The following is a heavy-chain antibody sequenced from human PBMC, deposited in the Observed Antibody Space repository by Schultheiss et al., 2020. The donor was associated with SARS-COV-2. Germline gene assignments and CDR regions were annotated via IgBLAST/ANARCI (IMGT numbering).Heavy chain of an antibody. Sequence: GGSLRLSCAVSGVSISDSGIHWIRQASGNGLEWVSAISVSGCSTYYADPVKGRITISRDNSKNTLYLHMNSLRAEDTAVYFCARGCYGSGSCPVDHWGQGTLVTVSS. V-gene: IGHV3-23*01. J-gene: IGHJ4*02. CDR1: GVSISDSG. CDR3: ARGCYGSGSCPVDH. CDR2: ISVSGCST. D-gene: IGHD3-10*01.